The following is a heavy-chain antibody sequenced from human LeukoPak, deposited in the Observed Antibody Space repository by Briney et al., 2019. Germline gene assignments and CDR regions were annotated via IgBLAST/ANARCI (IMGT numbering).Heavy chain of an antibody. CDR1: GGSIGSGDYY. CDR3: AAHRGHTYGPLDY. V-gene: IGHV4-31*03. Sequence: SETLSLTCTVSGGSIGSGDYYWSWIRQHPGKGLEWIGYIYYSGSTYCNPSLKSRVTISGDTSKNQFSLNLNSVTAADTAVYSCAAHRGHTYGPLDYWGLGTLVTVSS. J-gene: IGHJ4*02. D-gene: IGHD5-18*01. CDR2: IYYSGST.